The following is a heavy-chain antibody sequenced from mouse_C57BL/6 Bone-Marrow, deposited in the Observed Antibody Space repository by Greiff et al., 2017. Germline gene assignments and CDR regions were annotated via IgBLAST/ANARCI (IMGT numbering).Heavy chain of an antibody. D-gene: IGHD2-3*01. CDR1: GYTFTDYY. V-gene: IGHV1-76*01. Sequence: QVQLQQSGAELVRPGASVKLSCKASGYTFTDYYINWVKQRPGQGLEWIARIYPGSGNPYYNEKFKGKATLTAEKSSSTAYMQLSSLTSEDSAVYFCARWDGYCFDYWGQGTTLTVSS. CDR3: ARWDGYCFDY. J-gene: IGHJ2*01. CDR2: IYPGSGNP.